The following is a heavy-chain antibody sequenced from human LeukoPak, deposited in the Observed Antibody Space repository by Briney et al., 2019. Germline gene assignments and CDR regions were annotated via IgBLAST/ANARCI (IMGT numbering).Heavy chain of an antibody. CDR3: ARVIYSYGFLDYFDY. CDR1: GGSISSGDYY. Sequence: PSETLSLTCTVSGGSISSGDYYWSWIRQPPGKGLEWIGYIYYSGSTNYNPSLKSRVTISVDTSKNQFSLKLSSVTAADTAVYYCARVIYSYGFLDYFDYWGQGTLVTVSS. CDR2: IYYSGST. V-gene: IGHV4-61*08. D-gene: IGHD5-18*01. J-gene: IGHJ4*02.